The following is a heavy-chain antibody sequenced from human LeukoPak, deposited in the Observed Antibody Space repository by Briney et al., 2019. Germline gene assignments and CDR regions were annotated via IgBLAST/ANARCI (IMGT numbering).Heavy chain of an antibody. D-gene: IGHD2-2*01. CDR1: GGTFSSYA. CDR2: IIPILGIA. CDR3: TSSLIVVVPSPFDY. Sequence: ASVKVSCKASGGTFSSYAISWVRQAPGQGLEWMGRIIPILGIANYAQKFQGRVTITADKSTSTAYMELSSLRSEDTAVYYCTSSLIVVVPSPFDYWGQGTLVTVSS. J-gene: IGHJ4*02. V-gene: IGHV1-69*04.